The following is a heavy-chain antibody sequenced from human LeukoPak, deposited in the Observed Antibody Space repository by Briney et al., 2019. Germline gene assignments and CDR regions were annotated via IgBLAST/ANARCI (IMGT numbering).Heavy chain of an antibody. V-gene: IGHV3-64*01. Sequence: GGSLRLSCAASGFTFSSYAMHWVRQAPGKGLEYVSAISSNGGSTYYANSVKGRFTIPRDNSKNTLYLQMGSLRAEDMAVYYCASFSGSYSKAPLFDYWGQGTLVTVSS. D-gene: IGHD1-26*01. CDR3: ASFSGSYSKAPLFDY. CDR2: ISSNGGST. CDR1: GFTFSSYA. J-gene: IGHJ4*02.